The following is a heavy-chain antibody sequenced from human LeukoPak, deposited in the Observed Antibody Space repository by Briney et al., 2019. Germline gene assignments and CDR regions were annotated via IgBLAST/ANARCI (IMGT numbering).Heavy chain of an antibody. CDR2: IYGSGEGQT. J-gene: IGHJ4*02. D-gene: IGHD2-15*01. V-gene: IGHV3-23*01. CDR1: GFTFRAYT. CDR3: AKDQWYCSGGSCYSFDY. Sequence: PGGSLRLSCAASGFTFRAYTMNWVRQAPGKGLEWVSGIYGSGEGQTFYADSVRGRFTISRDDSKNTLYLQMNSLRAEDTALYYCAKDQWYCSGGSCYSFDYWGQGTLVTVSS.